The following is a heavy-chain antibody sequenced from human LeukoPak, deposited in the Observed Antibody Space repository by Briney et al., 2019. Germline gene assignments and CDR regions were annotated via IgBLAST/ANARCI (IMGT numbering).Heavy chain of an antibody. J-gene: IGHJ1*01. CDR1: GFTFSKYA. V-gene: IGHV3-66*01. D-gene: IGHD2-8*01. CDR3: ARATNSEYFQH. Sequence: GGSLRLSCAASGFTFSKYAMHWVRQAPGKGLEWVSVIYSGGSTYYADSVKGRFTISRDNSKNTLYLQMNSLRAEDTAVYYCARATNSEYFQHWGQGTLVTVSS. CDR2: IYSGGST.